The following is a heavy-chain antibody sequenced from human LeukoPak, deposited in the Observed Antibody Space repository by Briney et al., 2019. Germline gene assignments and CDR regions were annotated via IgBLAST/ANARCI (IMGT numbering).Heavy chain of an antibody. J-gene: IGHJ4*02. Sequence: SETLSLTCTVSGGSTSIYYWNWIRQPPGKGLEGIGYISYTGSNNYDPSLKSRVSISLDTSKNQFSLKLSSVTAADTAVYYCARLPEFGSGWYFDYWGQGTLVTVSS. CDR3: ARLPEFGSGWYFDY. CDR1: GGSTSIYY. V-gene: IGHV4-59*08. D-gene: IGHD6-19*01. CDR2: ISYTGSN.